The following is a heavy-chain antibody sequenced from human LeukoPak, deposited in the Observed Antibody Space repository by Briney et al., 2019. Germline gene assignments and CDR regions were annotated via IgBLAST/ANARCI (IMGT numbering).Heavy chain of an antibody. CDR2: IRYDGNDK. J-gene: IGHJ6*03. Sequence: GGSLRLSCAASGFTFNYYGMHWVRQAPGKGLEWVAFIRYDGNDKYYAKSVKGRFTISRDNSKNTLYLQMNSLRAEDTAVYYCARDTSDWYFPSTMDVWGKGTTVTISS. CDR3: ARDTSDWYFPSTMDV. CDR1: GFTFNYYG. V-gene: IGHV3-30*02. D-gene: IGHD6-19*01.